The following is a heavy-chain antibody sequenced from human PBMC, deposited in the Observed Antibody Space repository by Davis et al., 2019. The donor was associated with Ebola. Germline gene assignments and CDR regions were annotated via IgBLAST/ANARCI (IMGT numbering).Heavy chain of an antibody. CDR3: ARGRTMIVVGDFDY. J-gene: IGHJ4*02. V-gene: IGHV1-18*01. CDR1: GYTFTSYG. CDR2: ISAYNGNT. Sequence: ASVKVSCKASGYTFTSYGISRVRQAPGQGLEWMGWISAYNGNTNYAQKLQGRVTMTTDTSTSTAYMELRSLRSDDTAVYYCARGRTMIVVGDFDYWGQGTLVTVSS. D-gene: IGHD3-22*01.